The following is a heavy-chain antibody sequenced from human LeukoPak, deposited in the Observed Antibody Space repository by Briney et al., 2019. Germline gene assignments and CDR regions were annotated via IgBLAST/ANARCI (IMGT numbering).Heavy chain of an antibody. J-gene: IGHJ4*02. CDR2: VYPGDSDA. Sequence: GESLKISCKGSGYDFNTYWIGWVRQMPGKGLEWMGIVYPGDSDAKYRPSFQGQVTISADRSVSTAYLQWSSLKASDTATYYCARARGSYFLYHFDNWGQGTLVTVSS. V-gene: IGHV5-51*01. D-gene: IGHD3-10*01. CDR1: GYDFNTYW. CDR3: ARARGSYFLYHFDN.